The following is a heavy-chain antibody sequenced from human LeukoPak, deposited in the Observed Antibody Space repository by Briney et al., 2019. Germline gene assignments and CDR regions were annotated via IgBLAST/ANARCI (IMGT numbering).Heavy chain of an antibody. CDR3: ASSSWAGPADAFDI. J-gene: IGHJ3*02. Sequence: AASVKVSCKASGGTFSSYAISWVRQAPGQGLEWMGGIIPIFGTANYAQKFQGRVTITADKSTSTAYMELSSLRSEDTAVYYCASSSWAGPADAFDIWGQGTMVTVSS. CDR1: GGTFSSYA. D-gene: IGHD6-13*01. V-gene: IGHV1-69*06. CDR2: IIPIFGTA.